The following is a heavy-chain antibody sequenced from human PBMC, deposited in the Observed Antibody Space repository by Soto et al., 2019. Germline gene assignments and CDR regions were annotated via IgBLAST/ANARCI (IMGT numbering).Heavy chain of an antibody. CDR2: IIPIFGTA. D-gene: IGHD6-13*01. V-gene: IGHV1-69*13. Sequence: ASVKVSCKASGGTFGSYAISWVRQAPGQGLEWMGGIIPIFGTANYAQKFQGRVTITADESTSTAYMELSSLRSEDTAVYYCARQLGYSKYYFDYWGQGTLVTVSS. CDR3: ARQLGYSKYYFDY. CDR1: GGTFGSYA. J-gene: IGHJ4*02.